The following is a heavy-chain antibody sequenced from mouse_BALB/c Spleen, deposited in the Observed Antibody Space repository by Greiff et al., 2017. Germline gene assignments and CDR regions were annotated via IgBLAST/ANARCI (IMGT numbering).Heavy chain of an antibody. Sequence: DVKLQESGGGLVQPGGSRKLSCAASGFTFSSFGMHWVRQAPEKGLEWVAYISSGSSTIYYADTVKGRFTISRDNPKNTLFLQMTSLRSEDTAMYYCARDGFAYWGQGTLVTVSA. J-gene: IGHJ3*01. CDR3: ARDGFAY. V-gene: IGHV5-17*02. CDR2: ISSGSSTI. CDR1: GFTFSSFG.